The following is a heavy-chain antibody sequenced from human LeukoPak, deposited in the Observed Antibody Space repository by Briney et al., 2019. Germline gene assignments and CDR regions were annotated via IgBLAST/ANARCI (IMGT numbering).Heavy chain of an antibody. J-gene: IGHJ4*02. V-gene: IGHV3-30*02. CDR1: GFTFSKYG. Sequence: GGSLTLAWAASGFTFSKYGMQWVRQAPGKGGEWVAFIRYEGSNKYFADSLKGRFPISRDNSKNTLSLQMNSLRAEDTAVYYSAKASERYCSGGSCYPLFDYWGQGTLVTVSS. CDR2: IRYEGSNK. CDR3: AKASERYCSGGSCYPLFDY. D-gene: IGHD2-15*01.